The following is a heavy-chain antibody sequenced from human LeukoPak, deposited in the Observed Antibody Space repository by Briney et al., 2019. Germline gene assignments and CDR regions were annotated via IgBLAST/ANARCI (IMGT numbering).Heavy chain of an antibody. CDR2: IYYSGST. Sequence: ASQTLSLTCTVSGGSISSGGYYWSWIRQHPGKGLEWIGYIYYSGSTYYNPSLKSRVTISVDTSKNQFSLKLSSVTAADTAVYHCARDNSVWFDPWGQGTLVTVSS. D-gene: IGHD2/OR15-2a*01. CDR1: GGSISSGGYY. CDR3: ARDNSVWFDP. V-gene: IGHV4-31*03. J-gene: IGHJ5*02.